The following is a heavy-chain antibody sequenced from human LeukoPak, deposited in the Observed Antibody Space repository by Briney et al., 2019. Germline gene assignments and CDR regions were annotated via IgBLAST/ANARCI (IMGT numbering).Heavy chain of an antibody. CDR3: ARGGAARRSRRWFDP. CDR1: GGTFSSYA. Sequence: SVKVSCKASGGTFSSYAISWVRQAPGQGLEWMGGIILIFGTANYAQKFQGRVTITTDESTSTAYMELSSLRSEDTAVYYCARGGAARRSRRWFDPWGQGTLVTVSS. J-gene: IGHJ5*02. V-gene: IGHV1-69*05. D-gene: IGHD6-6*01. CDR2: IILIFGTA.